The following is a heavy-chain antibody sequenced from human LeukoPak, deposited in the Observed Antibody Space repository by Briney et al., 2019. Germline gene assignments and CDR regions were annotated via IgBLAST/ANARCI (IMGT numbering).Heavy chain of an antibody. Sequence: SETLSLTCTVAGGSINSYYWSWIRQAAGKGLEWIGHIYTSGSTNYNPSLKSRVTMSVDMSKNQFSLKLRSVTAADTAVYYCARDVVAARGSLDYWGQGTLVTVSS. CDR3: ARDVVAARGSLDY. CDR1: GGSINSYY. CDR2: IYTSGST. J-gene: IGHJ4*02. V-gene: IGHV4-4*07. D-gene: IGHD2-2*01.